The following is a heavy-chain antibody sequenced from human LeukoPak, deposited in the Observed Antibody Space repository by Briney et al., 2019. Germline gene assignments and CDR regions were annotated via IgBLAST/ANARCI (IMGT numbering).Heavy chain of an antibody. CDR3: ARTNGYEGSFDY. J-gene: IGHJ4*02. Sequence: SETLSLTCTVSGGSISSSSYYWGWIRQPPGKGLEWIGSIYYSGSTYYNPSLKSRVTISVDTSKNQFSLKLSSVTAADTAVYYCARTNGYEGSFDYWGQGTLVTVSS. V-gene: IGHV4-39*01. CDR1: GGSISSSSYY. CDR2: IYYSGST. D-gene: IGHD2-15*01.